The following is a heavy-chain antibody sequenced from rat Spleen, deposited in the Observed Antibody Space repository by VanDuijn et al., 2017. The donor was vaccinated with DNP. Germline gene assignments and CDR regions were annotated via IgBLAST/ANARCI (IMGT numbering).Heavy chain of an antibody. V-gene: IGHV3-1*01. CDR2: ISYSGRT. CDR3: ARWTRYFDS. CDR1: GYSITSNF. J-gene: IGHJ2*01. Sequence: EVRLQESGPGLVQPSQSLSLTCSVTGYSITSNFWGWIRKFPGNKMEYIGHISYSGRTNYNPSLKSRISISRDTSKNHFFLQLNSVTTEDTATYYCARWTRYFDSWGQGVMVTVSS. D-gene: IGHD1-7*01.